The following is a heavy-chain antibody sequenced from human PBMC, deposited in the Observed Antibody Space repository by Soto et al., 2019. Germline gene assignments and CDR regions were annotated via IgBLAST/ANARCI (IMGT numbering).Heavy chain of an antibody. CDR1: GYTFTNFH. CDR3: ARGFPGPVDH. D-gene: IGHD3-10*01. Sequence: QVQLVQSGAEVRKPGASVKVSCMASGYTFTNFHFNWVRQATGQGLEWIGWMNPYSGDTGYAQNFQGRVTMTRDTSINTAYMEMTSLTSDDTAVYYSARGFPGPVDHWGQGTPVTVSS. V-gene: IGHV1-8*02. CDR2: MNPYSGDT. J-gene: IGHJ4*02.